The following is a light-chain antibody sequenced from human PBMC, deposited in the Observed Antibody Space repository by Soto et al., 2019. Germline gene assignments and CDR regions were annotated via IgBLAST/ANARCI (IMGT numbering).Light chain of an antibody. CDR2: SNH. Sequence: QAVVTQPPSASGTPGQRVTISCSGSSSNIGSNTVQWYQHVPGTAPKLLIYSNHQRPSGVPDRVSGSKSGTSGSLAISGLQSEDEADYYCVAWDGTLNGRVFGGGTKLTVL. J-gene: IGLJ3*02. CDR3: VAWDGTLNGRV. CDR1: SSNIGSNT. V-gene: IGLV1-44*01.